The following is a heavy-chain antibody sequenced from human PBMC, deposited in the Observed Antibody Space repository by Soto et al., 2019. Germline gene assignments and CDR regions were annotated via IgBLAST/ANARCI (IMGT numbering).Heavy chain of an antibody. J-gene: IGHJ4*02. CDR3: ARAHYYYDSSGYLDY. CDR2: INAGNGNT. D-gene: IGHD3-22*01. CDR1: GYTFTSYA. V-gene: IGHV1-3*01. Sequence: ASVKVSCAACGYTFTSYAMHWVRQAPGQRLEWMGWINAGNGNTKYSQKFQGRVTITRDTSASTAYMELSSLRSEDTAVYYCARAHYYYDSSGYLDYWGQGTLVTVSS.